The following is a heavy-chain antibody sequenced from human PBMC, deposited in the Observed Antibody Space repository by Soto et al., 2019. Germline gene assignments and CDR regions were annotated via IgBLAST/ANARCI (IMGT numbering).Heavy chain of an antibody. J-gene: IGHJ6*02. CDR3: ARAGYDFWSGYPHPTYYYGMDV. CDR1: GGTFSSYA. D-gene: IGHD3-3*01. CDR2: IIPIFGTA. Sequence: ASVKVSCKASGGTFSSYAISWVRQAPGQGLEWMGGIIPIFGTANYAQKFQGRVTITADESTSTAYMELSSLRSEDTAVYYCARAGYDFWSGYPHPTYYYGMDVRGQGTTVTVSS. V-gene: IGHV1-69*13.